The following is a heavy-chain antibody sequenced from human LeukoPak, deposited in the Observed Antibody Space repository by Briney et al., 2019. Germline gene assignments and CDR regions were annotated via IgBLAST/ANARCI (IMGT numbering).Heavy chain of an antibody. D-gene: IGHD3-3*01. Sequence: QPGGSLRLSCAASAFTFSSYAMSWVRQAPGKGLECVSSISGTGGSTNYADSVKGRFTISRDNSKNTLYLQMNSLRAEDTATYYCAKSKGEFWSASDYWGQGTLVTVSS. CDR2: ISGTGGST. J-gene: IGHJ4*02. V-gene: IGHV3-23*01. CDR1: AFTFSSYA. CDR3: AKSKGEFWSASDY.